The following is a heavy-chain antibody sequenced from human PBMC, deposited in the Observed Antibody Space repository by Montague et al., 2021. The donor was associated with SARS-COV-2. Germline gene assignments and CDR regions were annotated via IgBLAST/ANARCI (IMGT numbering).Heavy chain of an antibody. Sequence: SLRLSCAASGFTFSRFWMSWIRQTAGKGLEWVANIGEDGSETYYVDSVKGRFTISRDNAEKSLYLQMNSLRPEDTAVYYRVSWGSGSHWGQGTLVTVSS. CDR3: VSWGSGSH. CDR2: IGEDGSET. D-gene: IGHD3-10*01. CDR1: GFTFSRFW. V-gene: IGHV3-7*01. J-gene: IGHJ4*02.